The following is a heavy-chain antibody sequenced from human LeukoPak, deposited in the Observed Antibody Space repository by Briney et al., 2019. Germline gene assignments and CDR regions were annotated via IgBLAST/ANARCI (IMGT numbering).Heavy chain of an antibody. CDR2: IWYDGSNK. J-gene: IGHJ4*02. D-gene: IGHD6-13*01. CDR1: GFTFSSYS. Sequence: GGSLRLSCAASGFTFSSYSMPWVRQAPGKGLEWVAVIWYDGSNKYYADSVKGRFTISRDNSKNTLYLQMNSLRAGDTAVYYCARESRYSSSWSFDYWGQGTLVTVSS. CDR3: ARESRYSSSWSFDY. V-gene: IGHV3-33*08.